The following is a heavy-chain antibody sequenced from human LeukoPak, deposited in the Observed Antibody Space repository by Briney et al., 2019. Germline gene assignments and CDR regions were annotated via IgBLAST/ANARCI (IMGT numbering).Heavy chain of an antibody. Sequence: GESLRLSCAASGFTFDDYGMSGVRQAPGKGLEWGSGINWNGGSTGYADSVKGRFTISRDNANNSLYLQMNSLRAEDTALYYCARDVSSGWYSDYWGQGTLVTVSS. CDR3: ARDVSSGWYSDY. J-gene: IGHJ4*02. D-gene: IGHD6-19*01. CDR2: INWNGGST. CDR1: GFTFDDYG. V-gene: IGHV3-20*04.